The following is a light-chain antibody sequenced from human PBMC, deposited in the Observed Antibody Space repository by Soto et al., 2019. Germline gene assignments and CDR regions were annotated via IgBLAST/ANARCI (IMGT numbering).Light chain of an antibody. CDR3: HQYASSPWT. J-gene: IGKJ1*01. CDR2: DAS. V-gene: IGKV3-20*01. CDR1: QRVYSSY. Sequence: IVLRQSPGTLSLSPGERVTLSCRASQRVYSSYLAWYQQRPGQAPRLLFYDASIRATGIPDRFSGSGSGTDFSLTISRLEPEDFAVYYCHQYASSPWTFGQGTKVDNK.